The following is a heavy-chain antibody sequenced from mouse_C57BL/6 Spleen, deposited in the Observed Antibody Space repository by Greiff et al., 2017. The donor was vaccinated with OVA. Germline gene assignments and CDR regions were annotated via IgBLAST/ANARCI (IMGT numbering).Heavy chain of an antibody. V-gene: IGHV1-82*01. J-gene: IGHJ2*01. D-gene: IGHD1-1*01. Sequence: VKLMESGPELVKPGASVKISCKASGYAFSSSWMNWVKQRPGKGLEWIGRIYPGDGDTNYNGKFKGKATLTADKSSSTAYMQLSSLTSEDSAVYFCARGTYYYGTSRGDYFDYWGQGTTLTVSS. CDR2: IYPGDGDT. CDR1: GYAFSSSW. CDR3: ARGTYYYGTSRGDYFDY.